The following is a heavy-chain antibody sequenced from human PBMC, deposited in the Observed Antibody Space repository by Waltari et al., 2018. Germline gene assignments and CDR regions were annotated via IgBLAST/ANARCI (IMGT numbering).Heavy chain of an antibody. CDR1: GGSISSSNW. Sequence: QVQLQESGPGLVKPSGTLSLTCAVSGGSISSSNWWSWVRQAPGKGLEWIGEIYHSGSTNYNPSLKSRVTISVDKSKNQFSLKLSSVTAADTAVYYCARQQQQLPKGDYYGMDVWGQGTTVTVSS. CDR3: ARQQQQLPKGDYYGMDV. V-gene: IGHV4-4*02. D-gene: IGHD6-13*01. CDR2: IYHSGST. J-gene: IGHJ6*02.